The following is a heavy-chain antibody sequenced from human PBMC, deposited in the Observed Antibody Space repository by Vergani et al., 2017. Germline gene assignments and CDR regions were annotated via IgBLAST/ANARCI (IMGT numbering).Heavy chain of an antibody. D-gene: IGHD3-16*01. CDR1: GGTFSNYA. CDR3: ARQGGISQDNWFDP. V-gene: IGHV1-69*06. Sequence: QVQLVQSGAEVKKPGSSVKVSCKASGGTFSNYAFSWVRQAPGQGLEWMGGIIPIFGTAYYAQKFQGRVTITADKSTSTAYMELSSLRSDDTAVYYCARQGGISQDNWFDPWGQGTLVTVSS. J-gene: IGHJ5*02. CDR2: IIPIFGTA.